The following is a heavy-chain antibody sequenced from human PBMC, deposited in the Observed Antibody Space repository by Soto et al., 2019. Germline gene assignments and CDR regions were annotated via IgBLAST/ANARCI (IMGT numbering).Heavy chain of an antibody. Sequence: GGSLRLSCAASGFTFSNYTMHWVRQAPGKGLEWVALISYDEIDKYYADAVKGRFTISRDNSKNTLYLQMDSLRAEDTAVYYCAGRSGSSDYWGQGTLVTVSS. D-gene: IGHD3-10*01. CDR3: AGRSGSSDY. CDR2: ISYDEIDK. J-gene: IGHJ4*02. V-gene: IGHV3-30*04. CDR1: GFTFSNYT.